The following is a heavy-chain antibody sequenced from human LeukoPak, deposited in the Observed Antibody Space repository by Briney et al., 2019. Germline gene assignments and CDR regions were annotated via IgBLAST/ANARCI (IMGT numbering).Heavy chain of an antibody. CDR2: INHSGST. Sequence: SETLSLTCAVYGGSFSSYYWSWIRQPPGKGLEWIGEINHSGSTNYNPSLKSRVTISVDTSKNQFSLKLSSVTAADTAVYYCAGVVYSSSVWDYYYYYMDVWGKGTTVTVSS. CDR3: AGVVYSSSVWDYYYYYMDV. CDR1: GGSFSSYY. J-gene: IGHJ6*03. D-gene: IGHD6-6*01. V-gene: IGHV4-34*01.